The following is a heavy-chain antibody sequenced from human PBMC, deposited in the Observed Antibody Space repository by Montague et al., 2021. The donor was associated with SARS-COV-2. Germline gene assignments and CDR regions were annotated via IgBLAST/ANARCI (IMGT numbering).Heavy chain of an antibody. CDR2: VFYTGST. V-gene: IGHV4-59*08. CDR1: GGSIRNYN. D-gene: IGHD3-3*01. CDR3: ASHNADDFGRLDY. Sequence: SETLSLTCAVAGGSIRNYNWSWIRQPPGKGLEWIGYVFYTGSTNYNPSLKSRVTISIDTSKNQISLRVTSVTAADTANYYCASHNADDFGRLDYWGQGTLVIVSS. J-gene: IGHJ4*02.